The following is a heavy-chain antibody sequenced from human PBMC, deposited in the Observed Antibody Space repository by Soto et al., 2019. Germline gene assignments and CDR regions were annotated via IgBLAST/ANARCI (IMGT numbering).Heavy chain of an antibody. CDR3: ARGLILWFGELSRRGGYYYYMDV. J-gene: IGHJ6*03. CDR2: INDSGNI. CDR1: GGSFSGYQ. Sequence: QVQLQQWGAGLLKPSETLSLTCAVYGGSFSGYQWSWIRQTPGQGLECIGEINDSGNINYNPSLKSGVSILVDTAQKHIALELSSVTAADTAVYYCARGLILWFGELSRRGGYYYYMDVWGKGTTVTVSS. V-gene: IGHV4-34*01. D-gene: IGHD3-10*01.